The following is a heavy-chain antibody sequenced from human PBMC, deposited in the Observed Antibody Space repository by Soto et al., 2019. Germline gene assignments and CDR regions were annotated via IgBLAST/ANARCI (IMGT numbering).Heavy chain of an antibody. V-gene: IGHV3-53*01. Sequence: EVQLVESGGGLIQPGGSLRLSCAASGFTVSSNYMSWVRQAPGKGLEWVSVIYSGGSTYYADSVKGRFTISRDNSKNTVYLQMNSLRAEDTAVYYCARNYDSTAGGAFDIWGQGTMVTVSS. D-gene: IGHD3-22*01. CDR1: GFTVSSNY. J-gene: IGHJ3*02. CDR2: IYSGGST. CDR3: ARNYDSTAGGAFDI.